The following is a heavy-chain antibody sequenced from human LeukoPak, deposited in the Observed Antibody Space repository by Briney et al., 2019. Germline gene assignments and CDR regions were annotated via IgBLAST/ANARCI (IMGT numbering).Heavy chain of an antibody. J-gene: IGHJ4*02. CDR2: IYHSGST. Sequence: SETLSLTCDVSGGSMSSSNWWSWVRPPPGKGLEWIGEIYHSGSTNYNPSLKSRVTISVDKSKNQFSLKLSSATAADTALYYCARVGSSYGYSGYFDYWGRGTLVTVSS. CDR3: ARVGSSYGYSGYFDY. D-gene: IGHD5-18*01. CDR1: GGSMSSSNW. V-gene: IGHV4-4*02.